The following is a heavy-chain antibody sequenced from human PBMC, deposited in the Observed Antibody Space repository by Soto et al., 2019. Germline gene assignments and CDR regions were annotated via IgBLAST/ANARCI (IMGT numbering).Heavy chain of an antibody. D-gene: IGHD3-22*01. J-gene: IGHJ4*02. Sequence: SETLSLTCAVYGGSFSGYYWSWIRQPPGKGLEWIGEINHSGSTNYNPSLKSRVTLSVDTSKNQFSLKLSSVTAADTAVYYCARGSFGYDSSGYYLYYFDYWGQGTLVTVSS. CDR2: INHSGST. V-gene: IGHV4-34*01. CDR3: ARGSFGYDSSGYYLYYFDY. CDR1: GGSFSGYY.